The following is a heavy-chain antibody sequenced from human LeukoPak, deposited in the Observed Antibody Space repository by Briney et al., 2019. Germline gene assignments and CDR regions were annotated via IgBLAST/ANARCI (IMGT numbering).Heavy chain of an antibody. J-gene: IGHJ4*02. D-gene: IGHD3-22*01. CDR1: GGSISSGDYY. Sequence: PSETLSLTCTVSGGSISSGDYYWSWIRQPPGTGLEWIGYIYYSGSTYYNPSLNSRVTISVDTSKNQFSLKLSSVTAADTAVYYCARGGDSYYYDSSGYYPFDYWGQGTLVTVSS. V-gene: IGHV4-30-4*01. CDR2: IYYSGST. CDR3: ARGGDSYYYDSSGYYPFDY.